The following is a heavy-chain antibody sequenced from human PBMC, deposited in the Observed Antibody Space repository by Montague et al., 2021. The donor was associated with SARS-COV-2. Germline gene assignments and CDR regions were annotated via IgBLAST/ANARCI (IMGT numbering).Heavy chain of an antibody. CDR3: AREGSGCFFRRCSRYGMDV. D-gene: IGHD6-19*01. V-gene: IGHV4-31*11. CDR2: IYYSGST. CDR1: GGSISSGGYY. Sequence: TLSLTCAVSGGSISSGGYYWSWIRQHPGKGLEWIGYIYYSGSTYYNPSLKSRVTISVDKSKNQFSLKLSSVTAADTAVYYCAREGSGCFFRRCSRYGMDVWGQGTTVTVSS. J-gene: IGHJ6*02.